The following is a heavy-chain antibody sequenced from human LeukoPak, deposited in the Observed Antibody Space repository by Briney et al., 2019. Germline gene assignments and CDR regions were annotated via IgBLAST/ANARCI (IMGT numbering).Heavy chain of an antibody. D-gene: IGHD1-26*01. CDR2: ISGSGGST. CDR3: ARASGSYDGNYFDY. V-gene: IGHV3-23*01. Sequence: GGSLRLSCAASGFSFTSYAMSWVRQAPGKGLEWVSGISGSGGSTYYADSVKGRFTISRDNAKNSLYLQMNSLRAEDTAVYYCARASGSYDGNYFDYWGQGTLVTVSS. J-gene: IGHJ4*02. CDR1: GFSFTSYA.